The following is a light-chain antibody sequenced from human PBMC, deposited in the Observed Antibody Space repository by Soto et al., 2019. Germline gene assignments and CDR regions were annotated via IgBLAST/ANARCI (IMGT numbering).Light chain of an antibody. V-gene: IGLV1-47*02. CDR3: AACDDSLRGPV. Sequence: QAVLTQPPSASGTPGQRVTISCSGSSSNIGTNYVYWYQQLPGTAPKLLSYSNNQRPSGVPDRFSGSKSGTSASLAISGLRSEDEADYYCAACDDSLRGPVFGGGTKLTVL. CDR2: SNN. CDR1: SSNIGTNY. J-gene: IGLJ2*01.